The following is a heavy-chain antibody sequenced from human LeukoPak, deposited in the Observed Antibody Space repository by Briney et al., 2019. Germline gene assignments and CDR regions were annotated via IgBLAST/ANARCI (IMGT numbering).Heavy chain of an antibody. CDR3: ARAVPSWFDP. D-gene: IGHD3-10*01. Sequence: PGGSLRLSCAASGFTFTSYAMSWVRQAPGKGLEWVSVISGSGGSTYYADSVRGRFTISRDNSKITLYLQMDSLRVEDTAVYYCARAVPSWFDPWGQGTLVAVSS. J-gene: IGHJ5*02. CDR2: ISGSGGST. V-gene: IGHV3-23*01. CDR1: GFTFTSYA.